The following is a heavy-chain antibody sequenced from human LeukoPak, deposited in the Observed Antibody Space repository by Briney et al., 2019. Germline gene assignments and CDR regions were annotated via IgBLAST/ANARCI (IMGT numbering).Heavy chain of an antibody. Sequence: GGSLRPSCVASGFTFSNAWMSWVRRAPGKGLEWVGRIKSKTDGGTTDYAAPVKGRFTISRDDSKNTLYLEMNSLKTEDTAVYYCTTDARWSGSYFGWGQGTLVTVSS. V-gene: IGHV3-15*01. D-gene: IGHD1-26*01. CDR1: GFTFSNAW. J-gene: IGHJ4*02. CDR3: TTDARWSGSYFG. CDR2: IKSKTDGGTT.